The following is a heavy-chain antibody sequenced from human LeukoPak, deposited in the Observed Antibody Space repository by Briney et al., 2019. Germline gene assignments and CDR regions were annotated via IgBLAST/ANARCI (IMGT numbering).Heavy chain of an antibody. D-gene: IGHD3-16*02. V-gene: IGHV4-59*08. CDR3: ARHSRIMITFGGVIVPFFDY. Sequence: GSLRLSCAASGFTFSSYGMSWIRQPPGKGLEWIGYIYYSGSTNYNPSLKSRVTISVDTSKNQFSLKLSSVTAADTAVYYCARHSRIMITFGGVIVPFFDYWGQGTLVTVSS. CDR1: GFTFSSYG. J-gene: IGHJ4*02. CDR2: IYYSGST.